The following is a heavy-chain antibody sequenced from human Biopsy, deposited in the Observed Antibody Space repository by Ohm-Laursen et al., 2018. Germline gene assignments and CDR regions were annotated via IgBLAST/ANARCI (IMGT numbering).Heavy chain of an antibody. V-gene: IGHV3-23*01. D-gene: IGHD3-9*01. Sequence: SLRLSCSASGFTFSDGITWFRQAPGKGLEWVSSITTDSGRIFYADSVRGRFTISRDNSKNTLYLQMNSLRAEDTAEYYCARHLRYNDYWGQGTLVTVSS. CDR2: ITTDSGRI. CDR3: ARHLRYNDY. CDR1: GFTFSDG. J-gene: IGHJ4*02.